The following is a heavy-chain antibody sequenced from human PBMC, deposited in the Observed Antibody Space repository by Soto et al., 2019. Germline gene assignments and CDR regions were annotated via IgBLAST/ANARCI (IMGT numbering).Heavy chain of an antibody. CDR2: SYYSGST. Sequence: QVQLQESGPGLVKPSQTLSLTCTVSGGSISSGGYYWCWIRQHPGKGLEGIGYSYYSGSTYYNPSLKSRVTISVDTSKNQFSLKLSSVTAADTAVYYCARSYTAMDFDYWGQGTLVTVSS. J-gene: IGHJ4*02. CDR3: ARSYTAMDFDY. CDR1: GGSISSGGYY. V-gene: IGHV4-31*03. D-gene: IGHD5-18*01.